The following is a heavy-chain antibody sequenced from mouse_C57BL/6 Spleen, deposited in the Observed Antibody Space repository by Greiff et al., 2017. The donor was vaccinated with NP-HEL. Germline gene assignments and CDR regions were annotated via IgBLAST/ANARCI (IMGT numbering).Heavy chain of an antibody. CDR3: VRGHYGSIREGFAY. D-gene: IGHD1-1*01. V-gene: IGHV1-69*01. CDR1: GYTFTSYW. Sequence: QVQLQQPGAELVMPGASVKLSCKASGYTFTSYWMHWVKQRPGQGLEWIGEIDPSDSYTNYNQKFKGKSTLTVDKSSSTAYMQLSSLTSEDSAVYYCVRGHYGSIREGFAYWGQGTLVTVSA. J-gene: IGHJ3*01. CDR2: IDPSDSYT.